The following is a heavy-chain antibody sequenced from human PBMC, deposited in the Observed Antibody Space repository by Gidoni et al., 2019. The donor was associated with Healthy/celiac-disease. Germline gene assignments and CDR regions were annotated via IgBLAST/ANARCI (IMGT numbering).Heavy chain of an antibody. CDR3: ARDYYDILTGYADAFDI. D-gene: IGHD3-9*01. CDR2: IYTSGST. Sequence: QVQLQESGPGLVKPSQTLSLTCTVSGGSISSGSYYWSWIRQPAGKGLEWIGRIYTSGSTNYNPSLKSRVTISVDTSKNQFSLKLSSVTAADTAVYYCARDYYDILTGYADAFDIWGQGTMVTVSS. CDR1: GGSISSGSYY. J-gene: IGHJ3*02. V-gene: IGHV4-61*02.